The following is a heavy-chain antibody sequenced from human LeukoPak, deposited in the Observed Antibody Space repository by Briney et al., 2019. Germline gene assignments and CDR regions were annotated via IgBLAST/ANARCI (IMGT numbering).Heavy chain of an antibody. CDR2: ISRSGSIV. J-gene: IGHJ4*02. D-gene: IGHD3-10*01. V-gene: IGHV3-11*04. Sequence: GGSLRLSCAASGFIFSDYYMTWIRQAPGKGLEWVSYISRSGSIVYYADSVKGRFIISRDNAKNSLYLQMNSLRAEDTAVYYCARDLRDAYGEFDYWGQGTLVTVSS. CDR1: GFIFSDYY. CDR3: ARDLRDAYGEFDY.